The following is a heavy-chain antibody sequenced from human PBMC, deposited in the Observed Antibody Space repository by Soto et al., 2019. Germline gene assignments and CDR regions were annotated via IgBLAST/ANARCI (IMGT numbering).Heavy chain of an antibody. V-gene: IGHV4-34*01. CDR1: GGSFSGYY. D-gene: IGHD4-17*01. J-gene: IGHJ6*02. CDR2: INHSGST. Sequence: PSETLSLTCAVYGGSFSGYYWSWIRQPPGKGLEWIGEINHSGSTNYNPSLKSRVTISVDTSKNQFSLKLSSVTAADTAVYYCARDRSYGDYLDDYGMDVWGQGTTVTVSS. CDR3: ARDRSYGDYLDDYGMDV.